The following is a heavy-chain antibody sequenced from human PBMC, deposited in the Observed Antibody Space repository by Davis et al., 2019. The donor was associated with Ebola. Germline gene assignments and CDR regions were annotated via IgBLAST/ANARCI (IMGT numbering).Heavy chain of an antibody. D-gene: IGHD3-10*01. CDR2: ISYDGSNK. J-gene: IGHJ4*02. V-gene: IGHV3-30*03. CDR3: ATESGRY. CDR1: GFTFSSYG. Sequence: GESLKISCAASGFTFSSYGMHWVRQAPGKGLEWVAVISYDGSNKYYADSVKGRFTISRDNSKNTLYLQMNSLRAEDTAVYYCATESGRYWGQGTLVTVSS.